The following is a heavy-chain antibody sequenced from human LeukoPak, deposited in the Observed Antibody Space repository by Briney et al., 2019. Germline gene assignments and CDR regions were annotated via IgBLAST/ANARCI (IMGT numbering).Heavy chain of an antibody. D-gene: IGHD2-21*01. CDR3: ARLIRRNYFDY. Sequence: PSETLSLTCTVSGGSISSYYWSWIRQPPGKRLEWIGYIYTSGSTNYHPSLKSRVTISVDTSKNQFSLKLSSVTAAETAVYYCARLIRRNYFDYWGQGTLVTVSS. V-gene: IGHV4-4*09. CDR1: GGSISSYY. J-gene: IGHJ4*02. CDR2: IYTSGST.